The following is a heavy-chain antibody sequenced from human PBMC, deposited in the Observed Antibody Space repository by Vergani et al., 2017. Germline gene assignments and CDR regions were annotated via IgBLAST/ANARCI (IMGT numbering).Heavy chain of an antibody. CDR2: ISNDGGNK. V-gene: IGHV3-30*03. J-gene: IGHJ4*02. CDR3: ARETSQHFDH. Sequence: QVQLVESGGNVVQSGTSLRLSCAASGFSFGSYGMHWVRQSPGKGLEWVAVISNDGGNKYYADSVRGRFTMSRDNAKNSLDLQMNSLRVEDTAFYYCARETSQHFDHWGQGVRVSVSS. CDR1: GFSFGSYG.